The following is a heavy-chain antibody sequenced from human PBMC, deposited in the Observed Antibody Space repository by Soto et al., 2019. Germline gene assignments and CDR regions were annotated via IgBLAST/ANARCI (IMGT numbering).Heavy chain of an antibody. CDR1: GGSFSGYY. J-gene: IGHJ4*02. Sequence: QVQLQQWGAGLLKPSETLSLTCAVYGGSFSGYYWSWIRQPPGKGLEWIGEINHSGSTNYNPSLKSRVTISVDTSTNQFSLKLSSVTAADTAVYYCARGREQWLVVGYFDYWGQGTLVTVSS. D-gene: IGHD6-19*01. CDR3: ARGREQWLVVGYFDY. CDR2: INHSGST. V-gene: IGHV4-34*01.